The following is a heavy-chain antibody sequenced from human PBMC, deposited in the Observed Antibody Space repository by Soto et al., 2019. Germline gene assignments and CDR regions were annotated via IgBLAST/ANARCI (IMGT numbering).Heavy chain of an antibody. V-gene: IGHV4-4*02. CDR1: GGAISSINW. Sequence: QVQLQESGPGLVKPSGTLSLTCAVSGGAISSINWWRWVRQPPGKGLESIGEIYHSGSTNYNPYLISRVNTAVDKSKHQFALKLCFVTAADSAEYYCARGAEFGEWNWFDPWDQGTLVTVS. D-gene: IGHD3-10*01. CDR2: IYHSGST. J-gene: IGHJ5*02. CDR3: ARGAEFGEWNWFDP.